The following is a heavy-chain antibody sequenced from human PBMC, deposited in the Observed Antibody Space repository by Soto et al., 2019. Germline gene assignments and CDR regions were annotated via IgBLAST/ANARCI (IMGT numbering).Heavy chain of an antibody. CDR3: TRSPRYCSGASCDKWFDP. D-gene: IGHD2-15*01. CDR1: RFTFSDYA. J-gene: IGHJ5*02. Sequence: QVQLVESGGGVVQPGTSLRLSCAASRFTFSDYAMHWVRQAPGKGLEGVAVMSFDGSDKYYADSVRGRFTISRDNSQNTLSLQMNSLRPEDTAMYFCTRSPRYCSGASCDKWFDPWGQGTLVTVSS. CDR2: MSFDGSDK. V-gene: IGHV3-30-3*01.